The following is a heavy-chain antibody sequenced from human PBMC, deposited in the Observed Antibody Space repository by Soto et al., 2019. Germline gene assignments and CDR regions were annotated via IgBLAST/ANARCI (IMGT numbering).Heavy chain of an antibody. CDR3: ARFSTARTDYCASAMDV. V-gene: IGHV4-39*01. Sequence: QLQLQESGPGLVKPSETLSLTCTVSGGSISSSSYCWGWTRQPPGKGLEWIGRIHYSGSTYYSPSLSGRVTITADPAKNQFSLNLSSVTAADTAVYYCARFSTARTDYCASAMDVWGQGTTVSVSS. J-gene: IGHJ6*02. CDR1: GGSISSSSYC. CDR2: IHYSGST.